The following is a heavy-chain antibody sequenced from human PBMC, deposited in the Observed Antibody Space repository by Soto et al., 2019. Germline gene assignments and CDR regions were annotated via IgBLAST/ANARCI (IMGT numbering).Heavy chain of an antibody. CDR2: IYSGGST. CDR1: GFTVSSNY. D-gene: IGHD3-10*01. J-gene: IGHJ6*02. CDR3: GRGRYYYGSGGGYGMDV. Sequence: EVQLVESGGGLIQPGGSLRLSCAASGFTVSSNYMSWVRQAPGKGLEWVSVIYSGGSTYYADSVKGRFTISRDNSKNTLYFQMNSLGAEDPAGYYCGRGRYYYGSGGGYGMDVWGQGTTVTVSS. V-gene: IGHV3-53*01.